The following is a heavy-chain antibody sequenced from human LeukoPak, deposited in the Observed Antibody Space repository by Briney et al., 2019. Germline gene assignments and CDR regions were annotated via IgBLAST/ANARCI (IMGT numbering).Heavy chain of an antibody. Sequence: PGGSLRLSCAASGFTFSSYGMHWVRQAPGKGLEWVAVISYDGSNKYYADSVKGRFTISRDNSKNTLYLQMNSLRAEDTAVYYCARAGELLFREGGQGTLVTVCS. V-gene: IGHV3-30*19. D-gene: IGHD1-26*01. CDR1: GFTFSSYG. J-gene: IGHJ4*02. CDR2: ISYDGSNK. CDR3: ARAGELLFRE.